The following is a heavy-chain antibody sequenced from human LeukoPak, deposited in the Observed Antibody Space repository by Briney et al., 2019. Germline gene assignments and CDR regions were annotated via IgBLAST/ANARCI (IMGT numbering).Heavy chain of an antibody. J-gene: IGHJ4*02. CDR3: ARDGRGDWDFDY. V-gene: IGHV3-21*01. CDR2: ISSSSSYI. Sequence: PGGSLRLSCAASGFTFSSYSMNWVRQAPGKGLEWVSSISSSSSYIYYADPVKGRFTISRDNAKNSLYLQMNSLRAEDTAVYYCARDGRGDWDFDYWGQGTLVTVSS. D-gene: IGHD1-1*01. CDR1: GFTFSSYS.